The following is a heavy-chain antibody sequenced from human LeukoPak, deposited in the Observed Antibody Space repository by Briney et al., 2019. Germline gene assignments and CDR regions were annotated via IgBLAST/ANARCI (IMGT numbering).Heavy chain of an antibody. CDR2: INPNNGDT. D-gene: IGHD3-10*01. V-gene: IGHV1-2*02. CDR1: GYTFTDYY. Sequence: ASVKVSCKASGYTFTDYYMHWVRQAPGHGLEWMGWINPNNGDTNYAQKFQGRVTVTRDTSIGTAYMDLSGLTSDDTAVYYCARTAFQFGEHFYYMNVWGTGTTVTVSS. J-gene: IGHJ6*03. CDR3: ARTAFQFGEHFYYMNV.